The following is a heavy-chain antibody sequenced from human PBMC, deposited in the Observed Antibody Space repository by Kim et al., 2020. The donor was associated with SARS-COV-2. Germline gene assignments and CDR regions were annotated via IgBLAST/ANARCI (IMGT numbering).Heavy chain of an antibody. D-gene: IGHD1-26*01. CDR2: IKSNILIGTT. CDR1: GFPFKDAW. J-gene: IGHJ3*02. Sequence: GGSLRLSCATSGFPFKDAWTHWVRQAPGKGLEWVGRIKSNILIGTTDYVAPVQVRFTISRYDSKSTLYLQTDSLQTDDTSVYYSTTDWRSGSFYDNAFD. V-gene: IGHV3-15*01. CDR3: TTDWRSGSFYDNAFD.